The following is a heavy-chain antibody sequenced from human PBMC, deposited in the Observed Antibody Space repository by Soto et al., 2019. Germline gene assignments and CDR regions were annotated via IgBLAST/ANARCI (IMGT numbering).Heavy chain of an antibody. V-gene: IGHV1-69*13. CDR2: IIPIFGTA. CDR1: GGTFSSYA. CDR3: ARDPYHCYYISGSRGNDLAAEYFQH. D-gene: IGHD3-22*01. J-gene: IGHJ1*01. Sequence: SVKVSCKASGGTFSSYAVSWVRQAPGQGLEWMGGIIPIFGTANYAQKFQGRVTITADESTSTAYMELSSLRSEDTAVYYCARDPYHCYYISGSRGNDLAAEYFQHWGQGTLVTVSS.